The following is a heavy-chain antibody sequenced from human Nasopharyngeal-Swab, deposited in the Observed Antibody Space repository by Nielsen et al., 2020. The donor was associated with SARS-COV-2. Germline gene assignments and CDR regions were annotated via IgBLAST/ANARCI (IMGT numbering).Heavy chain of an antibody. CDR2: ISYDGSNK. V-gene: IGHV3-30-3*01. CDR1: GFTFSSYA. J-gene: IGHJ6*02. D-gene: IGHD2-2*01. Sequence: GESLKISCAASGFTFSSYAMHWVRQAPGKGLEWVAVISYDGSNKYYADSVKGRFTISRDNSKNTLYLQMNSLRSDDTAVYYCASSNLGYCSSTSCYHPPYYYGMDVWGQGTTVTVSS. CDR3: ASSNLGYCSSTSCYHPPYYYGMDV.